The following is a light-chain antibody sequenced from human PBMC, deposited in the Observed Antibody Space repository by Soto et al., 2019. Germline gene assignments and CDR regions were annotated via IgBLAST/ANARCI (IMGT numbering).Light chain of an antibody. J-gene: IGKJ3*01. V-gene: IGKV1-39*01. Sequence: DIQMTQSPSSLSASVGDRVTMTCRASENVMTYLNWYQQKSGKAPKLLIYGASSLQGGVPSRFSGTGSETNFSLTISAVQPEDYAIYHFQQSYTTPLTFGPGTKVDFK. CDR1: ENVMTY. CDR3: QQSYTTPLT. CDR2: GAS.